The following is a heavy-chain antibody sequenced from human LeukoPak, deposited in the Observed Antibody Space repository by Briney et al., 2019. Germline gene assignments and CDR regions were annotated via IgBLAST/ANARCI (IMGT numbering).Heavy chain of an antibody. J-gene: IGHJ5*02. CDR2: ISWNSGSI. CDR3: AKPPARRDIVVVPAATPGWFDP. D-gene: IGHD2-2*01. Sequence: PGGSLRLSCAASGFTFDDYAMHWDRQAPGKGLEWVSGISWNSGSIGYADSVKGRFTISRDNSKNTLYLQMNSLRAEDTAVYYCAKPPARRDIVVVPAATPGWFDPWGQGTLVTVSS. V-gene: IGHV3-9*01. CDR1: GFTFDDYA.